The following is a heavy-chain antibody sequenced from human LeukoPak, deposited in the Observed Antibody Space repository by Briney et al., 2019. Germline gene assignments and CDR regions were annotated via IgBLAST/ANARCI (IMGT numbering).Heavy chain of an antibody. J-gene: IGHJ4*02. CDR2: IKSKTDGGTT. V-gene: IGHV3-15*01. Sequence: GGSLRLSCAASGFTFSNAWMSWVRQAPGKGLEWVGRIKSKTDGGTTDYAAPVKGRFTISRDDSKNTLYLQMDSLKTEDTAVYYCTTDLVFYVGATIDYWGQGTLVTVSS. D-gene: IGHD1-26*01. CDR1: GFTFSNAW. CDR3: TTDLVFYVGATIDY.